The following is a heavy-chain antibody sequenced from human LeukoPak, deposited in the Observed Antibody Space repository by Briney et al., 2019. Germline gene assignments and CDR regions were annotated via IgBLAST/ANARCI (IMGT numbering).Heavy chain of an antibody. J-gene: IGHJ4*02. D-gene: IGHD2-2*01. V-gene: IGHV3-48*02. CDR1: GFTFSSYS. Sequence: GGSLRLSCAASGFTFSSYSMNWVRQAPGKGLEWVSYISSSSSTIYYADSVKGRFTISRDNAKNSLYLQMNGLRDEDTAVYYCARVPDIVVVPAEYYFDYWGQGTLVTVSS. CDR3: ARVPDIVVVPAEYYFDY. CDR2: ISSSSSTI.